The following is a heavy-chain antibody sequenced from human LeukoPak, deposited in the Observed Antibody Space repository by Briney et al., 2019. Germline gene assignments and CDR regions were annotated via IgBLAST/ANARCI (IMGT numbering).Heavy chain of an antibody. CDR3: TRESGAFSPFGF. D-gene: IGHD1-26*01. Sequence: SETLSLTCAVSGGSIITTNWWSWVRQPPGKGLEWIGEVHLNGATHYNPSLGSRVSMSIDKSKNHMSLKLTSVTTADTAIYYCTRESGAFSPFGFWGQGTLVTVSS. J-gene: IGHJ4*02. CDR1: GGSIITTNW. V-gene: IGHV4-4*02. CDR2: VHLNGAT.